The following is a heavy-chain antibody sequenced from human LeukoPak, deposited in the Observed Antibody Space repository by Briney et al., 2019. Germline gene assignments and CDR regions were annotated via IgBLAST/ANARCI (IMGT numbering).Heavy chain of an antibody. CDR2: INPSGGST. Sequence: ASVKVSCKASGYTFTSYYMHWVRQAPGQGLEWMGIINPSGGSTSYAQKFQGRVTMTRDTSTSTAYMELSRLRSDDTAVYYCARVPMSYYDSSGHKIGRFGYFDYWGQGTLVTVSS. D-gene: IGHD3-22*01. J-gene: IGHJ4*02. V-gene: IGHV1-46*01. CDR3: ARVPMSYYDSSGHKIGRFGYFDY. CDR1: GYTFTSYY.